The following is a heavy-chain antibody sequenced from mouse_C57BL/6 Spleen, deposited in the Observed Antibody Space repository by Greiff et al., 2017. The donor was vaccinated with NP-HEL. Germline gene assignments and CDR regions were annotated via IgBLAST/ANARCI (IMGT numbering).Heavy chain of an antibody. D-gene: IGHD2-1*01. V-gene: IGHV5-12*01. CDR2: ISNGGGST. Sequence: DVKLVESGGGLVQPGGSLKLSCAASGFTFSDYYMYWVRQTPEKRLEWVAYISNGGGSTYYPDTVKGRFTISRDNAKNTLYLQMSRLKSEDTAMYYCARGDYGNYGYFDVWGTGTTVTVSS. J-gene: IGHJ1*03. CDR1: GFTFSDYY. CDR3: ARGDYGNYGYFDV.